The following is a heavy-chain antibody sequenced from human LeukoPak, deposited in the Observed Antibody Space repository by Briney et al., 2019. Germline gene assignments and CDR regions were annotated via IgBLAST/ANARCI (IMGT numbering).Heavy chain of an antibody. Sequence: SETLSLTCTVSGGSISSYYWSWIRQPPGKGLEWIGYIYYSGSTNYNPSLKSRVTISVDTSKNQFSLKLSSVTAADTAVYYCARGPTNYYDSSGGYYGMDVWGQGTTVTVSS. V-gene: IGHV4-59*01. CDR2: IYYSGST. CDR1: GGSISSYY. J-gene: IGHJ6*02. CDR3: ARGPTNYYDSSGGYYGMDV. D-gene: IGHD3-22*01.